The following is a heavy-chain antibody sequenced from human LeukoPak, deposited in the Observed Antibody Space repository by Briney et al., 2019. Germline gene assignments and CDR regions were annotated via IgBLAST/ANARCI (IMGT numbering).Heavy chain of an antibody. CDR1: GFTFSGYA. D-gene: IGHD3-22*01. Sequence: PGGSLRVSCAASGFTFSGYAMSWVRQAPGKGLECVSAISGSGGSTYYADSVKGRFTISRDNSKNTLYLQMKSLRAEDTAVYYCAKDQAMIVPRDFDYWGQGTLVTVSS. J-gene: IGHJ4*02. V-gene: IGHV3-23*01. CDR3: AKDQAMIVPRDFDY. CDR2: ISGSGGST.